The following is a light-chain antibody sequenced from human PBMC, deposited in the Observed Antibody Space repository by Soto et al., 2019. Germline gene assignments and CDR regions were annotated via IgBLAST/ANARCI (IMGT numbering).Light chain of an antibody. CDR1: SSDVGAYNY. V-gene: IGLV2-14*01. J-gene: IGLJ1*01. Sequence: QSVLTQPASVSGSPGQSITISCTGTSSDVGAYNYVSWYQQHPGKAPKLMIYDVSNRPSGVPNRFSGSKSGNTASLTISGLQAEDEADYYCSSHTRRNTRVFGTGTKVTV. CDR2: DVS. CDR3: SSHTRRNTRV.